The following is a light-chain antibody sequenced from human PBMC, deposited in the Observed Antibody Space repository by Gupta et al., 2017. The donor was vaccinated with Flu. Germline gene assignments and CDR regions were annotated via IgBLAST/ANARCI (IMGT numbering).Light chain of an antibody. V-gene: IGLV2-14*01. CDR3: SSYTSSRTVV. Sequence: TSSDIGGYNYVSWYQQHPRKAPKLIIYEVTKRPSGVSNRFSGFKPGNTASLTISGLQAEDEADYYCSSYTSSRTVVFGGGTRLTVL. J-gene: IGLJ3*02. CDR1: SSDIGGYNY. CDR2: EVT.